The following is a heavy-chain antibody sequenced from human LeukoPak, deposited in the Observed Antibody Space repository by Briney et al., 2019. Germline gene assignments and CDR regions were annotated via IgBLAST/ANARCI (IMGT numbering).Heavy chain of an antibody. CDR3: ARAYSSGWS. V-gene: IGHV3-74*01. CDR2: IDTDGSTT. Sequence: PGGSLRLSCTASGLTFSSYWMHWVRQAPGKGLVWVSRIDTDGSTTTYADSVKGRFTISRDNAKDTLYLEMNSQRSDDTAVYYGARAYSSGWSWGQGTLVTVSS. D-gene: IGHD6-19*01. J-gene: IGHJ5*02. CDR1: GLTFSSYW.